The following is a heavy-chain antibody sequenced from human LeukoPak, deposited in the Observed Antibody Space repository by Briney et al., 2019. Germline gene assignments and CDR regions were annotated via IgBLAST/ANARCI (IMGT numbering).Heavy chain of an antibody. V-gene: IGHV3-66*02. J-gene: IGHJ4*02. CDR1: GFTVSSNY. Sequence: GGSLRLSCAASGFTVSSNYMSWVRQAPGKGLEWVSVIYSSGNTYYSDSVKERFTISRDNSKNTMYLQMNSLRTEDTAVYYCARRRSSSWGIDYWGQGTLVTVSS. CDR2: IYSSGNT. D-gene: IGHD6-13*01. CDR3: ARRRSSSWGIDY.